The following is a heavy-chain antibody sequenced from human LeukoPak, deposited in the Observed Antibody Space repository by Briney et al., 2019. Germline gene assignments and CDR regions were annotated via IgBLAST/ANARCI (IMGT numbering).Heavy chain of an antibody. Sequence: SETLSLTCTVSGGSISSYYWSWIRQPPGKGLEWIGYIYYSGSTNYNPSLKSRVTVSVDTSKNQFSLKLSSVTAADTAVYYCARGDYDYVWGSYRLDPWGQGTLVTVSS. J-gene: IGHJ5*02. V-gene: IGHV4-59*01. CDR3: ARGDYDYVWGSYRLDP. CDR2: IYYSGST. D-gene: IGHD3-16*02. CDR1: GGSISSYY.